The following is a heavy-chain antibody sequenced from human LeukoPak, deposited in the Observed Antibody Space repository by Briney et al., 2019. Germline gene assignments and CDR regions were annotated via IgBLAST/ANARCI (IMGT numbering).Heavy chain of an antibody. CDR1: GFTFSSYW. CDR3: ARGRGYDFWSGYRDNWFDP. J-gene: IGHJ5*02. Sequence: GGSLRLSCAASGFTFSSYWMSWVRQAPGKGLEWVANIKQDGSEKYYVDSVKGRFTISRDNAKNSLYLQMNSLRAEDTAVYYCARGRGYDFWSGYRDNWFDPWGQGTLVTVSS. V-gene: IGHV3-7*01. CDR2: IKQDGSEK. D-gene: IGHD3-3*01.